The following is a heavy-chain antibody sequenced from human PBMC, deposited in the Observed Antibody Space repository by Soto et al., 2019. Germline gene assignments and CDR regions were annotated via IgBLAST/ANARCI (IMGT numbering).Heavy chain of an antibody. CDR1: GFTFSSYW. Sequence: GGSLRLSCAAPGFTFSSYWMHWVRQAPGKGLVWVSRINSDGSSTSYADAVKGRFTISRDNAKNTLYLQMNSLRAEDTAVYYCASSGGLIAAAGTYYMDVWGKGTKVTVSS. V-gene: IGHV3-74*01. CDR2: INSDGSST. CDR3: ASSGGLIAAAGTYYMDV. J-gene: IGHJ6*03. D-gene: IGHD6-13*01.